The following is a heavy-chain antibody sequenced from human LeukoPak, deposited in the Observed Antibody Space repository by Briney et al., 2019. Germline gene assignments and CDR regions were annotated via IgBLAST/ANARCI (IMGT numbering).Heavy chain of an antibody. CDR2: IYYSGTT. CDR3: ARAKASDV. Sequence: PSETLSLTCTLCGDSMRSYFWTWIRQSPAKGLEWIGCIYYSGTTNYNPSLKRLVTIAVDTSKNQFSLKLTSVTAADTAVYYCARAKASDVWGEGPTVTVSS. CDR1: GDSMRSYF. V-gene: IGHV4-59*01. J-gene: IGHJ6*04.